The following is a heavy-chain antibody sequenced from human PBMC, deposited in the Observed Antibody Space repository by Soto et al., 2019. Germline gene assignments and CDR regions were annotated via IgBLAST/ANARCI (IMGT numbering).Heavy chain of an antibody. CDR2: IRGKGKDYAT. CDR3: TRLSDTTTEGFDY. J-gene: IGHJ4*02. Sequence: EVQLVESGGGLVQPGGSLKLSCAASGFTFSVSAIHWVRLSSGKGLEWLGRIRGKGKDYATAYAASVKGRFTVSRDEYMNTAYLEMNSLKNEDTAVYYCTRLSDTTTEGFDYWGRGTLVTVAS. CDR1: GFTFSVSA. V-gene: IGHV3-73*02. D-gene: IGHD1-26*01.